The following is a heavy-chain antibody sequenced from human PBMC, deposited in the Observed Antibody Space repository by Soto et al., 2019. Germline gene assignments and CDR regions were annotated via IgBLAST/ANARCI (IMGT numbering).Heavy chain of an antibody. CDR2: NNHRGNT. CDR3: ARGYPPAGNYYGMDV. Sequence: QVQIQQWGAGLWKPSETLSLTCAVYGGSFTGYYWTWIRQPPGKGLEWIGENNHRGNTNYNPSLKSRVTISPDTSNSQFSLKLTSLTAADTAVYYCARGYPPAGNYYGMDVWGQGTTVIVSS. V-gene: IGHV4-34*02. J-gene: IGHJ6*02. CDR1: GGSFTGYY.